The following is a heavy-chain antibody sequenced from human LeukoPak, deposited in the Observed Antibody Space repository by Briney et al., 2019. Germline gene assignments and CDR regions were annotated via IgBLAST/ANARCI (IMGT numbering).Heavy chain of an antibody. D-gene: IGHD3-3*01. CDR3: ARVRGGVYDFWSGYVDY. V-gene: IGHV4-34*01. CDR2: INHSGGT. CDR1: GGSFSGYY. J-gene: IGHJ4*02. Sequence: SETLSLTCAFYGGSFSGYYWSWIRQPPGKGLERIGEINHSGGTTYNPSLKSRVTISLDTSKNQFSLKLSSVTAADTAVYYCARVRGGVYDFWSGYVDYWGQGTLVTVSS.